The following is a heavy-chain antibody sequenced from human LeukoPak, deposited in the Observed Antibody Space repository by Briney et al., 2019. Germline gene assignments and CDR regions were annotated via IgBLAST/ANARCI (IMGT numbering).Heavy chain of an antibody. CDR3: ARDDNKKDYCSSTSCYTDWFDP. CDR1: GFTVSSNY. D-gene: IGHD2-2*02. Sequence: GGSLRLSCAASGFTVSSNYMSWVRQAPGKGLEWVSVIYSGGSTYYADSVKGRFTISRDNSKNTLYLQMNSLRAEDTAVYYCARDDNKKDYCSSTSCYTDWFDPWGQGTLVTVSS. J-gene: IGHJ5*02. CDR2: IYSGGST. V-gene: IGHV3-53*01.